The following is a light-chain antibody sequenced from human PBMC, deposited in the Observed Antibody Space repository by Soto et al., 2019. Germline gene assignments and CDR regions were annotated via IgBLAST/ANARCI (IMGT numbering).Light chain of an antibody. Sequence: QSVLTQPPSASGTPGQRVTISCSGSSSNIGSNTVNWYQHLPGTAPKLPIYSNNQRPSGVPDRFSGSKSGTSASLAISGLQSEDEAEYYCAAWDDSLNALYVFGTGTKVTVL. CDR2: SNN. J-gene: IGLJ1*01. V-gene: IGLV1-44*01. CDR1: SSNIGSNT. CDR3: AAWDDSLNALYV.